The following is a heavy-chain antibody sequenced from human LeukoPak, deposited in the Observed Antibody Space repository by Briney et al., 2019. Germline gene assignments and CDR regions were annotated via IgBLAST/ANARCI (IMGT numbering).Heavy chain of an antibody. V-gene: IGHV4-34*01. J-gene: IGHJ6*02. Sequence: PSETLSLTCAVYGGSFSGYYWSWIRQPPGKGLEWIGEINHSGSTNYNPSLKSRVTISVDTSKNQFSLKLSSVTAADTAVYYCARALKKLGILSHYYYGMDVWGQGTTVTVSS. CDR1: GGSFSGYY. D-gene: IGHD7-27*01. CDR2: INHSGST. CDR3: ARALKKLGILSHYYYGMDV.